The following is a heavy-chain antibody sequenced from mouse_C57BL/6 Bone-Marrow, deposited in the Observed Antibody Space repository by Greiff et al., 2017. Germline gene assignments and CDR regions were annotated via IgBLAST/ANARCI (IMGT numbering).Heavy chain of an antibody. CDR3: ARRGVRGY. Sequence: QVQLKQSGAELVRPGTSVKVSCKASGYAFTNYLIEWVKQRPGQGLEWIGVINPGSGGTNYNEKFKGKATLTADKSSSTAYMQLSSLTSADSSVYFCARRGVRGYWGQSTTLTVAS. CDR2: INPGSGGT. J-gene: IGHJ2*01. CDR1: GYAFTNYL. V-gene: IGHV1-54*01. D-gene: IGHD2-2*01.